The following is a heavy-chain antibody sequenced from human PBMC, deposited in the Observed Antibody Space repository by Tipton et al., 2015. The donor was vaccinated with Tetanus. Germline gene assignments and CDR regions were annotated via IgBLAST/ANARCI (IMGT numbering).Heavy chain of an antibody. D-gene: IGHD5-12*01. CDR1: GGSISYYY. Sequence: TLSLTCSVSGGSISYYYWSWIRQSPGKGLEWIGHIYYSGTTYYNPSLRSRLSISVDTSKNQFSLSLASVTAADTAIYYCARAELRRGFSGYLYYDLWGRGILVTVSS. J-gene: IGHJ2*01. CDR2: IYYSGTT. V-gene: IGHV4-59*12. CDR3: ARAELRRGFSGYLYYDL.